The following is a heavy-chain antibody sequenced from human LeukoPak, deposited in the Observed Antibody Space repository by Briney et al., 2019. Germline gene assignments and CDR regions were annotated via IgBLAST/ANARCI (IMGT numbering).Heavy chain of an antibody. D-gene: IGHD2-15*01. V-gene: IGHV3-11*01. CDR1: GFTFSDYY. J-gene: IGHJ6*02. Sequence: PGGSLRLSCAASGFTFSDYYMSWIRQAPGRGLEWISYISGSGSDLYYADSVKGRFTISRDNAKNSVFLQMNSLRAEDTAVYYCARSVGYYYTMDVWGQGTTVTVSS. CDR3: ARSVGYYYTMDV. CDR2: ISGSGSDL.